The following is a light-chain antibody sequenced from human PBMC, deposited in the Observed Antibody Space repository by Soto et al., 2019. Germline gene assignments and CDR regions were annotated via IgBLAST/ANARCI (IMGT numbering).Light chain of an antibody. CDR2: GAS. Sequence: EIVLTQSPGTLSLSPGERATLSCRASQSVSSSYLAWYQQKPGQAPRLLIYGASSRATGIPDRFSGSWSGTDFTLTISRLEPEDFAVYYCQSGFTFGPGTKVDIK. V-gene: IGKV3-20*01. J-gene: IGKJ3*01. CDR1: QSVSSSY. CDR3: QSGFT.